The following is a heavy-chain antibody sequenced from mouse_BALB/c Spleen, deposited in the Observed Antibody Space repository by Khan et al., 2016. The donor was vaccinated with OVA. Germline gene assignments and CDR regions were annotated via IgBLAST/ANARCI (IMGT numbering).Heavy chain of an antibody. D-gene: IGHD2-4*01. CDR1: GCTFTDYN. V-gene: IGHV1S29*02. J-gene: IGHJ2*01. CDR3: ARPRGPGYDYYFDY. CDR2: IYTYTGGT. Sequence: VQLQQSGPELVKPGASVKISCKASGCTFTDYNMHWVKQSHEKNLEWIGYIYTYTGGTGYTQNFKRKATLTVDNSSSTAYMELRSLTSEDSAVYSCARPRGPGYDYYFDYWGQGSTLTVSS.